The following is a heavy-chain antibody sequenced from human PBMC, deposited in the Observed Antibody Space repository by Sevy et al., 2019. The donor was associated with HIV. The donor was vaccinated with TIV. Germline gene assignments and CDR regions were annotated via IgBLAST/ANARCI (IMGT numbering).Heavy chain of an antibody. CDR2: IRSKAYGGTT. D-gene: IGHD2-15*01. CDR3: TLLTGYCSGGSCEKEYFDY. J-gene: IGHJ4*02. Sequence: NWFRQAPGKGLEWVGFIRSKAYGGTTEYAASVKGRFTISRDDSKSIAYLQMNSLKTEDTAVYYCTLLTGYCSGGSCEKEYFDYWGQGTLVTVSS. V-gene: IGHV3-49*03.